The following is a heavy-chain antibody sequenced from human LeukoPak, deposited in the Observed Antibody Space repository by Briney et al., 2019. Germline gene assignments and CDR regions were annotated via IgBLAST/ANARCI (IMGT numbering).Heavy chain of an antibody. CDR2: MNPYSGNT. Sequence: GASVKVSCKASGYTFSSYDINWVRQATGQGLEWMGWMNPYSGNTGYAQKFQGRVTMTRNTSISTAYMELSSLRSEDTAVYYCARAYYYDTSGHSNFDNWGQGTLVTVSS. D-gene: IGHD3-22*01. J-gene: IGHJ4*02. V-gene: IGHV1-8*01. CDR3: ARAYYYDTSGHSNFDN. CDR1: GYTFSSYD.